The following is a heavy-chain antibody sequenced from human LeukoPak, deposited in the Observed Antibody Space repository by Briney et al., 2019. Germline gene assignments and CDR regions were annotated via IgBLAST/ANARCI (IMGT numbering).Heavy chain of an antibody. CDR2: IIPIFGTA. J-gene: IGHJ4*02. CDR3: ARYGYYYDSSGYYYGETSYYFDY. CDR1: GGTFSSYA. V-gene: IGHV1-69*13. Sequence: ASVKVSCXASGGTFSSYAISWVRQAPGQGLEWMGGIIPIFGTANYAQKFQGRVTITADESTSTAYMELSSLRSEDTAVYYCARYGYYYDSSGYYYGETSYYFDYWGQGTLVTVSS. D-gene: IGHD3-22*01.